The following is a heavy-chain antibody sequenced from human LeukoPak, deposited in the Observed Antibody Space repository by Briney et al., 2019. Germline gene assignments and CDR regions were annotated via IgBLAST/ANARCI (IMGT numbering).Heavy chain of an antibody. CDR1: GFNFSTYS. CDR3: ARGGFNMVRGVIIPSNSYFYYMDI. V-gene: IGHV3-21*01. CDR2: ITSGAVV. J-gene: IGHJ6*03. Sequence: PGGSLRLSCAASGFNFSTYSMNWVRQAPGKGLEWVSSITSGAVVYFADALKGRFTISRDNAKSSLYLEMNSLRADDTAVYYCARGGFNMVRGVIIPSNSYFYYMDIWGKGTTVTVSS. D-gene: IGHD3-10*01.